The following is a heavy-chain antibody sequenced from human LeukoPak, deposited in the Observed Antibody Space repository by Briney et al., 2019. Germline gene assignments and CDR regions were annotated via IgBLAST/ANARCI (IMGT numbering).Heavy chain of an antibody. CDR2: IYYSGST. CDR1: GGSISSSSYY. J-gene: IGHJ5*02. V-gene: IGHV4-39*07. D-gene: IGHD6-6*01. Sequence: SETLPLTCTVSGGSISSSSYYWGWIRQPPGKGLEWIGSIYYSGSTYYNPSLKSRVTISVDTSKNQFSLKLSSVTAADTAVYYCARTYSSSFFDPWGQGTLVTVSS. CDR3: ARTYSSSFFDP.